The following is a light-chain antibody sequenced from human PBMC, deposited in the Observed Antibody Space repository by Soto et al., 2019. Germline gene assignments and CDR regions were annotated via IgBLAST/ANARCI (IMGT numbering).Light chain of an antibody. Sequence: EIVMTQSPATLSVSPGERATLSCRASQSVSSNLAWYQQKRGQAPRLLMSGASTRATAIPARFSGSGSGTEFTLTISSLQSEDFAVYYCQQYNNWPPTFGQGTKVDIK. CDR3: QQYNNWPPT. CDR1: QSVSSN. CDR2: GAS. J-gene: IGKJ1*01. V-gene: IGKV3-15*01.